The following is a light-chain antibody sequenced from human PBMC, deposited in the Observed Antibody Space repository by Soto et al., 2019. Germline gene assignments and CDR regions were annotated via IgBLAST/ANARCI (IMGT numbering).Light chain of an antibody. CDR2: GVT. J-gene: IGLJ1*01. Sequence: QSALTHPTSVSGSPGQAVTITCPGNHNDIGTYDHVPCDQQPQGRAPMLLVHGVTTRPSGIAGRVSVAKSGLTASLTISGLQPEDEADYYCSSFTSNRIYVFGPGTKGTVL. CDR1: HNDIGTYDH. V-gene: IGLV2-14*03. CDR3: SSFTSNRIYV.